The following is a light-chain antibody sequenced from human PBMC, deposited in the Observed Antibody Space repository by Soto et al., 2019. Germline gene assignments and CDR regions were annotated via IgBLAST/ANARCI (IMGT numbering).Light chain of an antibody. J-gene: IGKJ4*01. Sequence: DIQITQAPCSRSASVEDRGISTCRASQSISNHLNWYQQKPGKAPKLLIFAASSLQSGVPSRFSGSGSGTDFTLNISSLQPEDFATYYCQQSYSTLTVGGGTQV. CDR3: QQSYSTLT. CDR1: QSISNH. CDR2: AAS. V-gene: IGKV1-39*01.